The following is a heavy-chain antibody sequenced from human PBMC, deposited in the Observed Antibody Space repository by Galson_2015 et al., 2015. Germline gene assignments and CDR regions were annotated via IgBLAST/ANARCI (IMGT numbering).Heavy chain of an antibody. CDR1: GFAFSSYA. D-gene: IGHD1-1*01. J-gene: IGHJ4*02. V-gene: IGHV3-23*01. Sequence: CLRLCCVASGFAFSSYAMSWVRQAPGKGLAWVSATSGSGGSTYYADSVKGRFTISRDNSKSTLYLQMNSLRAEDTAVYYCAKDRNDWARNFDYWGQGTLVTVSS. CDR2: TSGSGGST. CDR3: AKDRNDWARNFDY.